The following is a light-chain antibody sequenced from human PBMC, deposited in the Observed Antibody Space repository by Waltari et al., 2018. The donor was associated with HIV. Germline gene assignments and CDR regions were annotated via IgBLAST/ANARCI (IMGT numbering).Light chain of an antibody. Sequence: QSVLTQPPSASGTPGQRVTISCSGSSSNIGSNYVYWYQQLPGTAPKLHRYRNSRRPAGVPDRFSGSKSGTSASLAISGLRSEDEADYYCAAWDGSLSVVVFGGGTKLTVL. CDR2: RNS. CDR3: AAWDGSLSVVV. V-gene: IGLV1-47*01. J-gene: IGLJ2*01. CDR1: SSNIGSNY.